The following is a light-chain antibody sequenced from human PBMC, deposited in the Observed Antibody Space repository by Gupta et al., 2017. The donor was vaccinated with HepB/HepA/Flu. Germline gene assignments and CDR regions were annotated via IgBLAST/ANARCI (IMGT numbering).Light chain of an antibody. CDR1: NSDIGGYNC. V-gene: IGLV2-14*03. CDR2: DDS. Sequence: QSALTQPASVSGPPGQSSTISCTGTNSDIGGYNCVSWYQQYPDKTPKLLFCDDSNRTAGIANRCSGSKSGNTASLTIPGLQAEDEADYYWPSSSTSGNLVLLGGGTKLTVL. CDR3: PSSSTSGNLVL. J-gene: IGLJ2*01.